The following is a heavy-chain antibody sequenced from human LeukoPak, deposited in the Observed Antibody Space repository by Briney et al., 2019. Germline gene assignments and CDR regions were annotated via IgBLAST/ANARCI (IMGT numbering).Heavy chain of an antibody. CDR2: IYYSGST. J-gene: IGHJ3*02. D-gene: IGHD1-26*01. CDR1: GGSISSYY. V-gene: IGHV4-59*01. CDR3: ARVPRWEQHNQAFDI. Sequence: SETLSLTCTVSGGSISSYYWSWIRQPPGKGLEWIRYIYYSGSTNYNPSLKSRVTISVDTSKNQFSLKLNSVTAADTAVYYCARVPRWEQHNQAFDIWGQGTMVTVSS.